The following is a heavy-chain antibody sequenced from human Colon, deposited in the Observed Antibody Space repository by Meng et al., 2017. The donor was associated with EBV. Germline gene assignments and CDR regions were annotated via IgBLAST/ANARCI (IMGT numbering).Heavy chain of an antibody. CDR3: ARNGDYNPGLY. Sequence: QVQRQESGPGLVKPSGTLSLTCAVSGDSLSNNWWSWVRQPPGKGLEWIGEIYHSGTTNYNPSLRSRVTISVDKSKNQFSLQLTSVTAADTAVYYCARNGDYNPGLYWGQGTLVTVSS. CDR2: IYHSGTT. J-gene: IGHJ4*02. D-gene: IGHD4-17*01. V-gene: IGHV4-4*02. CDR1: GDSLSNNW.